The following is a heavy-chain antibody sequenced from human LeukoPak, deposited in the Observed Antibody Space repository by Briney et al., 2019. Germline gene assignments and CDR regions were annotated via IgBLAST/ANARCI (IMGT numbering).Heavy chain of an antibody. CDR1: GCTFSSYA. V-gene: IGHV1-69*05. J-gene: IGHJ5*02. Sequence: SVKVSCKASGCTFSSYAISWVRQAPGQGLEWMGGIIPIFGTANYAQKFQGRVTITTDESTSTAYMELSSLRSEDTAVYYCARRFNSNYVWWFDPWGQGTLVTVSS. CDR3: ARRFNSNYVWWFDP. CDR2: IIPIFGTA. D-gene: IGHD4-11*01.